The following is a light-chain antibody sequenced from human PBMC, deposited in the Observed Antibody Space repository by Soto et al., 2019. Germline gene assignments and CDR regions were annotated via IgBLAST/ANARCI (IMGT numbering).Light chain of an antibody. CDR3: QQRSNWPIT. V-gene: IGKV3-11*01. Sequence: IIVKISPATLSVKTGERATLSCRASQSVSRKLAWYQQTRGQAPRLLIYGASTRATGVPARFSGSGSGTDFTLTISSLEPEDFAVYYCQQRSNWPITFGHRTRLEI. J-gene: IGKJ5*01. CDR2: GAS. CDR1: QSVSRK.